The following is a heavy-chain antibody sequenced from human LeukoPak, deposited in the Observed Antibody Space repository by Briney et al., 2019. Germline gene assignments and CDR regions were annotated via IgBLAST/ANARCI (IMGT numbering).Heavy chain of an antibody. V-gene: IGHV4-59*10. Sequence: SETLSLTCAVYGGSFSGYYWSWIRQPAGKGLEWIGRIYTSGSTNYNPSLKSRVTISVDTSKNQFSLKLSSVTAADTAVYYCARAWLRKRGYRSWGQGTLVTVSS. CDR2: IYTSGST. J-gene: IGHJ4*02. D-gene: IGHD5-12*01. CDR1: GGSFSGYY. CDR3: ARAWLRKRGYRS.